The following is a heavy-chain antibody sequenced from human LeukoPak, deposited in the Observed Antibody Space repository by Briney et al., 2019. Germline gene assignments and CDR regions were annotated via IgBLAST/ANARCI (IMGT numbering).Heavy chain of an antibody. CDR3: ARAPASNWFDP. CDR2: IKQDGSEK. J-gene: IGHJ5*02. Sequence: GGSLRLSCAASGFTFSSYWMSWVRQAPGKGLEWVANIKQDGSEKYYVDSVKGRFTISRDNAKNSLYLQMNSLKAEDTAVYYCARAPASNWFDPWGQGTLVTVSS. CDR1: GFTFSSYW. D-gene: IGHD2-2*01. V-gene: IGHV3-7*01.